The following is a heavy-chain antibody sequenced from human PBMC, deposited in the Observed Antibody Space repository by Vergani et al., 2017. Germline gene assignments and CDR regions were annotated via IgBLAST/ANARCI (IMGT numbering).Heavy chain of an antibody. J-gene: IGHJ4*02. D-gene: IGHD6-19*01. V-gene: IGHV3-33*01. CDR1: GFTFSSYG. Sequence: QVQLVESGGGVVQPGRSLRLSCAASGFTFSSYGMHWVRQAPGKGREWVAVIWYDGSNKYYADSVKGRFTISRDNSKNTLYLQMNSLRAEDTAVYYCARGEAGYSSGWNYFDYWGQGTLVTVSS. CDR3: ARGEAGYSSGWNYFDY. CDR2: IWYDGSNK.